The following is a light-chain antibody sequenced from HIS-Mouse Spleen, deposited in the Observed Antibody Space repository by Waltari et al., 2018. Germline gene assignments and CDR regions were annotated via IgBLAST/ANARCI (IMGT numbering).Light chain of an antibody. CDR2: DVS. Sequence: QSALTQPASVPGSPGQSITISCTGTSSDVGGYHYVSWYQHHPGKAPQLMIYDVSNRPSGVSNRFSGSKSGNTASLTISGLQAEDEADYYCSSYTSSSTYVFGTGTKVTVL. CDR1: SSDVGGYHY. CDR3: SSYTSSSTYV. J-gene: IGLJ1*01. V-gene: IGLV2-14*03.